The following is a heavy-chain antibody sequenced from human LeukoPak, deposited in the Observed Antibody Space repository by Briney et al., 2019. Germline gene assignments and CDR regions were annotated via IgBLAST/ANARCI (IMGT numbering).Heavy chain of an antibody. D-gene: IGHD2-15*01. V-gene: IGHV3-53*01. J-gene: IGHJ4*02. Sequence: GGSLRLSCAASGFTLITNNITWLRQAPGKGLEWVSVLYSDGNTKYADSVQGRFTISRENSKNTLNLEMNSLSTDDTAVYYCARGVGPLAAKTMAYWGQGTLVTVSS. CDR1: GFTLITNN. CDR3: ARGVGPLAAKTMAY. CDR2: LYSDGNT.